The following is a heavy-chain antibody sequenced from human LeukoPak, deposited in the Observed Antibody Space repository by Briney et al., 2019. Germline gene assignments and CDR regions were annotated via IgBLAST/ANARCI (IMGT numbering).Heavy chain of an antibody. J-gene: IGHJ6*03. Sequence: SETLSRTCAVYGGSFSGYYWSWIRQPPGKGLEWIGEINHSGSTNYNPSLKSRVTISVDTSKNQFSLKLRSVTAADTAVYYCARGGTGYHLLPTKKDYSYYYVDVWDKGTTVTVSS. D-gene: IGHD2-2*01. CDR2: INHSGST. CDR1: GGSFSGYY. CDR3: ARGGTGYHLLPTKKDYSYYYVDV. V-gene: IGHV4-34*01.